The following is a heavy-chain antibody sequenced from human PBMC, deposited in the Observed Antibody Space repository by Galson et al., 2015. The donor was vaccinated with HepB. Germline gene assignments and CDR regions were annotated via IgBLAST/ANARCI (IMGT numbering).Heavy chain of an antibody. Sequence: EPLSLTCAVSSGSISSSDRCSWVRQPPGKGLEWIGEIYYGAITHYNPSLKGPVSVSKDDPKKQFSLTLTSVTAPDTAVYYCARNRGNNDFDSWGQGILVAVSS. CDR3: ARNRGNNDFDS. CDR2: IYYGAIT. CDR1: SGSISSSDR. J-gene: IGHJ4*02. D-gene: IGHD4-23*01. V-gene: IGHV4-4*02.